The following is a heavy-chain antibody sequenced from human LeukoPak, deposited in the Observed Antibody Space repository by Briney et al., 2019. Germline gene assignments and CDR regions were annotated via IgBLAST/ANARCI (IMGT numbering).Heavy chain of an antibody. J-gene: IGHJ3*02. V-gene: IGHV3-21*01. CDR3: ARDRSGSSSVDDAFDI. Sequence: GGSLRLSCAASGFSFENYNMNWVRQAPGKGLEWVAYINVITGYIYYADSLKGRFTISKDNAKKSLFLEMNSLRVEDTAVYYCARDRSGSSSVDDAFDIWGQGIMVTVSS. CDR2: INVITGYI. D-gene: IGHD1-26*01. CDR1: GFSFENYN.